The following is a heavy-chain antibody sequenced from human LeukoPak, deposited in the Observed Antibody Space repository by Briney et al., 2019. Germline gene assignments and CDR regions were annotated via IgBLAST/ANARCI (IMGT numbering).Heavy chain of an antibody. Sequence: GGSLRLSCAASGFIFSTYWMNWVRQAPGKGLEWVANIKEDGSAKYYVDSVKGRFTISRDNAKNSLYLQMNSLRAEDTAVYYCARVSYWFDPWGQGTLVTVSS. CDR1: GFIFSTYW. J-gene: IGHJ5*02. CDR3: ARVSYWFDP. CDR2: IKEDGSAK. V-gene: IGHV3-7*02.